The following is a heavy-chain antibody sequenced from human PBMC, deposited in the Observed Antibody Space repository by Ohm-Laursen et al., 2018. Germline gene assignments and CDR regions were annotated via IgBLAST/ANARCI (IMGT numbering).Heavy chain of an antibody. CDR2: ITSRGDTI. J-gene: IGHJ4*02. D-gene: IGHD3-3*01. Sequence: SLRLSCAASGFTFSDYYMNWIRQAPGKGLEWVSYITSRGDTIYYADSVKGRFTISRDNAKNSLYLQMNSLRAEDTAVYYCARRFFRYFDSWGQGTLVTVSS. CDR1: GFTFSDYY. CDR3: ARRFFRYFDS. V-gene: IGHV3-11*01.